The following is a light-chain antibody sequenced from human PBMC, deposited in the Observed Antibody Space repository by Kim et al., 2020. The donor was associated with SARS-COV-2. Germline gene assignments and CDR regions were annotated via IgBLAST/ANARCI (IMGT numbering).Light chain of an antibody. CDR3: QQYYSYPPT. V-gene: IGKV1-8*01. J-gene: IGKJ1*01. CDR2: DAS. CDR1: QGISSY. Sequence: AIRITQSPSTLSASTGDRVTITCRASQGISSYLAWYQQKPGKAPKLLIYDASTLQSGVPSRFSGSGSGTDFNLTISCLQPEDFATYYCQQYYSYPPTFCQGTKVDIK.